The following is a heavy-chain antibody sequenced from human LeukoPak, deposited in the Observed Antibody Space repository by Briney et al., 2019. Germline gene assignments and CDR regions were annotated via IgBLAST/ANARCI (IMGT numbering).Heavy chain of an antibody. CDR1: RFTFTNYV. Sequence: GGSLRLSCAASRFTFTNYVMSWVRQAPGKGLEWVSAISGSGGSTYYADSVKGRFTISRDNSKNTLYLQMNSLRAEDTAVYYCAKDHAGNYGMDVWGQGTTVTVSS. CDR3: AKDHAGNYGMDV. CDR2: ISGSGGST. V-gene: IGHV3-23*01. J-gene: IGHJ6*02.